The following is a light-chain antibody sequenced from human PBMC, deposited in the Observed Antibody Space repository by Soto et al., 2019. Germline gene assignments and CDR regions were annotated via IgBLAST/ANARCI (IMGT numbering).Light chain of an antibody. CDR1: QSTANR. J-gene: IGKJ2*03. Sequence: IQMTQFPATLAASVGDRVTITCRASQSTANRLAWYQQKPGKAPKVVIYDASSLGSGVPSRFSGRGSGTEFTLTISSLQPDDFATYYCQQYTSFPYSFGQGTKVEIK. CDR2: DAS. V-gene: IGKV1-5*01. CDR3: QQYTSFPYS.